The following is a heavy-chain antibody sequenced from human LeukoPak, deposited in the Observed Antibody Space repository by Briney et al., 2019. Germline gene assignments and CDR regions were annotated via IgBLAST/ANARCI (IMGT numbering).Heavy chain of an antibody. J-gene: IGHJ3*02. CDR3: AKDIYIVGATRAFDI. Sequence: GGSLRLSCAASGFTFSSYAMSWVRQAPGEGLEWVSSISGSGGSTYYADSVKGRFTISRDNSKNTLYLQMNSLRAEDTAVYYCAKDIYIVGATRAFDIWGQGTMVTVSS. D-gene: IGHD1-26*01. CDR1: GFTFSSYA. V-gene: IGHV3-23*01. CDR2: ISGSGGST.